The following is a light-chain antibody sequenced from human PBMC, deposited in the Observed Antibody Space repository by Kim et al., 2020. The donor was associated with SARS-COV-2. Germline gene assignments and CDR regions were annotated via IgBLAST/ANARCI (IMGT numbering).Light chain of an antibody. J-gene: IGKJ1*01. CDR1: QSVSSNY. CDR3: QQYSSSPAT. CDR2: GAS. Sequence: LPGERAPLSCRASQSVSSNYLAWYQQKPGQAPRLLIYGASSRATGIPDRFSGSGSGTDFTLTITRLEPEDFAVYYCQQYSSSPATFGQGTKVDIK. V-gene: IGKV3-20*01.